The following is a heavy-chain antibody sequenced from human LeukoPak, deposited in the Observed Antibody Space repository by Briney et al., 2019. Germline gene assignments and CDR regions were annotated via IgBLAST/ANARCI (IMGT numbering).Heavy chain of an antibody. D-gene: IGHD6-19*01. J-gene: IGHJ6*03. Sequence: GESLKISCKGSGYRFTSYCIGWVRQMPRKGLEWMEIIYPVDSDTRYSTSFQGQVFISADKSISTAYLQWSSLKASDTAMYYCARIRYSSGWSYMDVWGKGTTVTVSS. CDR2: IYPVDSDT. CDR3: ARIRYSSGWSYMDV. V-gene: IGHV5-51*01. CDR1: GYRFTSYC.